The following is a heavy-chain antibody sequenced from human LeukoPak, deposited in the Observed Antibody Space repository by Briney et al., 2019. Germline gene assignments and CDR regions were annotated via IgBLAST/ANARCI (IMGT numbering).Heavy chain of an antibody. V-gene: IGHV4-39*01. Sequence: SETLSLTCTVSGGSMSSSSYYWGWIRRPPGKGLEWIGSIYYSGSTYYNPSLKSRVTISVDTSKNQFSLKLSSVTAADTAVYYCASARTYLHYFDYWGQRTLVTVSS. CDR2: IYYSGST. J-gene: IGHJ4*02. CDR1: GGSMSSSSYY. CDR3: ASARTYLHYFDY. D-gene: IGHD2/OR15-2a*01.